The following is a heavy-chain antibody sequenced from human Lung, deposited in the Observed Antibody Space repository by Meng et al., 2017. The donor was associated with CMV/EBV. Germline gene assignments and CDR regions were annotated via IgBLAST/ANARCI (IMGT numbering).Heavy chain of an antibody. CDR3: ARGSVGYYGMDV. J-gene: IGHJ6*02. CDR2: ISGSTPDK. D-gene: IGHD6-19*01. Sequence: GGPLRLSCAASGFIFNNHAMNWVRQAPGKGLEWVSAISGSTPDKWYADSVRGRFTISRDNAKNSLYLEMSSLRAEDTAAYFCARGSVGYYGMDVWGQGTTVIVSS. CDR1: GFIFNNHA. V-gene: IGHV3-21*01.